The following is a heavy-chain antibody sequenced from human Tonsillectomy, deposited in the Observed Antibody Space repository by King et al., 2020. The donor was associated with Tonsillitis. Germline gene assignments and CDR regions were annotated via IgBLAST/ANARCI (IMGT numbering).Heavy chain of an antibody. V-gene: IGHV1-8*01. CDR3: ARAFEDSSGYYYPLDY. CDR1: GYTFTSYY. Sequence: QLVQSGAEVKKPGASVKVSCKASGYTFTSYYIHWVRQATGQGLEWMGWMNPNTGNTHYAQTFQGRVTMTRDTSISTGHMELSSLRSGDTAVYYCARAFEDSSGYYYPLDYWGQGTLVTVSS. J-gene: IGHJ4*02. D-gene: IGHD3-22*01. CDR2: MNPNTGNT.